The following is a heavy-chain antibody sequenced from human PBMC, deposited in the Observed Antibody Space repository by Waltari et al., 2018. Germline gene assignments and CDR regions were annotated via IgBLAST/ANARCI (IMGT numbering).Heavy chain of an antibody. J-gene: IGHJ5*02. V-gene: IGHV4-39*07. CDR3: APYSSVRGWFDP. CDR1: GGSLNSSSYY. D-gene: IGHD6-25*01. CDR2: SYYSGST. Sequence: LQLQESVPGLVKPSETLSLTCTVSGGSLNSSSYYWGWIRQPPGKGLEWIGSSYYSGSTYYNPSLKSRVTISVDTSKNQFSLKLSSVTAADTAVYYCAPYSSVRGWFDPWGQGTLVTVSS.